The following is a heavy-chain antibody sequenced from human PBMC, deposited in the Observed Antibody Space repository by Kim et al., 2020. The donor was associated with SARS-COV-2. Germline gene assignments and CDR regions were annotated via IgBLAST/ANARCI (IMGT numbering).Heavy chain of an antibody. V-gene: IGHV3-23*01. CDR1: GFTMSYG. Sequence: GGSLRLSCVASGFTMSYGMAWVRRAPGKGLEWVSAISGSGDSTYYADSVKGRLSISRENSKTTKIYLQMNSLRAEDTALYFCAKASLGRAGTGWGSELGSGGQGPLVTVSA. CDR2: ISGSGDST. D-gene: IGHD2-21*01. J-gene: IGHJ1*01. CDR3: AKASLGRAGTGWGSELGS.